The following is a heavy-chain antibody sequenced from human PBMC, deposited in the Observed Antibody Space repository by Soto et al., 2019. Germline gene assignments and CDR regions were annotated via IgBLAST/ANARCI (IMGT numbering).Heavy chain of an antibody. V-gene: IGHV4-59*01. J-gene: IGHJ4*02. CDR1: GGSIRSYY. CDR3: ARAYFDWLLPTSYYFDY. D-gene: IGHD3-9*01. CDR2: VYYSGST. Sequence: PSETLSLPCTVSGGSIRSYYWSWIRQPPGKGLEWIGYVYYSGSTNYNPSLKSRVTISVDTSKNQFSLKLSSVTAADTAVYYCARAYFDWLLPTSYYFDYWGQGTLVTVSS.